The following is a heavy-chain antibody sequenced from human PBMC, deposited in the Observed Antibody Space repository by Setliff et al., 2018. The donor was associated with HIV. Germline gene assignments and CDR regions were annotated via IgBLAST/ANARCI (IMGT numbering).Heavy chain of an antibody. J-gene: IGHJ5*01. V-gene: IGHV4-34*01. D-gene: IGHD2-15*01. CDR3: ARGFEGYCSGASCHWFDS. CDR1: GGSFSGYY. Sequence: SETLSLTCAVYGGSFSGYYWSWIRQPPGKGLEWIGEISHSGRTNYNPSLKTRLIISRDTSKNQFSLRLSSATVADTAIYYCARGFEGYCSGASCHWFDSWGQGTQVTVSS. CDR2: ISHSGRT.